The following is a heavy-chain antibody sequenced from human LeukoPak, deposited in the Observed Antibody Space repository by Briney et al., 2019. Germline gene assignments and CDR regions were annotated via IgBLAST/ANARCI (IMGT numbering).Heavy chain of an antibody. Sequence: SVKVSCKASGGTFSSYAISWVRQAPGQGLEWMGGIIPIFGTANYAQKFQGRVTITADESTSTAYMELSSLRSEDTAVYYCARAPNGGSYRFTFDYWGQGTLVTVSS. D-gene: IGHD1-26*01. CDR3: ARAPNGGSYRFTFDY. CDR1: GGTFSSYA. J-gene: IGHJ4*02. CDR2: IIPIFGTA. V-gene: IGHV1-69*01.